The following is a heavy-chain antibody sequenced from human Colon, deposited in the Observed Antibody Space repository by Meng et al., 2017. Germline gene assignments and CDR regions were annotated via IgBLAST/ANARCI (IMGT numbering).Heavy chain of an antibody. Sequence: QVQVEESGPGLVRPGETLSLPCTVSGGSVSSGSHYWSWIRQPPGKGLEWIGYIDYSRSINYYPSLKSRVIMSVDTSKNQFSLNLSSVTAADTAVYYCAGGPWELDYWGQGTLVTVSS. CDR3: AGGPWELDY. CDR2: IDYSRSI. CDR1: GGSVSSGSHY. D-gene: IGHD1-26*01. J-gene: IGHJ4*02. V-gene: IGHV4-61*01.